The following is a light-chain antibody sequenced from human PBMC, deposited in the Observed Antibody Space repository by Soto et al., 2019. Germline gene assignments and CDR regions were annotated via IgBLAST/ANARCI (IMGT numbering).Light chain of an antibody. CDR1: QSVSSN. CDR3: QQYNNWPPWT. V-gene: IGKV3-15*01. CDR2: GAS. Sequence: EIVMTQSPATLSVSPGERATLSCRASQSVSSNLAWYQQKPGKAPRLLIYGASTRATGIPARFSGSESGTEFTLTISSLQSEDFAGYYCQQYNNWPPWTFGQGTKVEI. J-gene: IGKJ1*01.